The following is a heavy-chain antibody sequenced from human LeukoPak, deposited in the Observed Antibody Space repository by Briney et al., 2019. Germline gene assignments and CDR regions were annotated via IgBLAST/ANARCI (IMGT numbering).Heavy chain of an antibody. Sequence: PGGSLRLSCAGSGFIFSSYAMSWVRQAPGKGLEWVSAISGSGTSTYYADSVQGRFTISRDHSKNTLFLQMNSLRAEDTAEYYCAKAPVGDWGVSDAWGQGTLVTVSS. D-gene: IGHD3-16*01. CDR2: ISGSGTST. V-gene: IGHV3-23*01. J-gene: IGHJ5*02. CDR3: AKAPVGDWGVSDA. CDR1: GFIFSSYA.